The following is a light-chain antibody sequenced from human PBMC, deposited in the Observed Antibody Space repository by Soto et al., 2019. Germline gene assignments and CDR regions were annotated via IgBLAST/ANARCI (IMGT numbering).Light chain of an antibody. CDR1: QSVSSY. J-gene: IGKJ2*01. Sequence: EIVLTQSPATLSLSPGERATLSCRASQSVSSYLAWYQQKPGQAPRLLIYDASNRATGIPARFSGSGSGKAFTLSINSPDPDVFAVYAVQQRSYCPPYSFGQGTELEIK. CDR2: DAS. V-gene: IGKV3-11*01. CDR3: QQRSYCPPYS.